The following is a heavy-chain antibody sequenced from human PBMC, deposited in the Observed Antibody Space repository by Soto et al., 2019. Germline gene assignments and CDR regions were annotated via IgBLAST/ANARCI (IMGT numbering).Heavy chain of an antibody. CDR2: ISYDGSNK. J-gene: IGHJ4*02. CDR3: ASDPRGSYYCDY. Sequence: QVQLVESGGGVVQPGRSLRLSCAASGFTFSSYAMHWVRQAPGKGLEWVAIISYDGSNKDFADSVKGRFTISRDISKSTVYLQMNSLRAEDTAMDYCASDPRGSYYCDYWGQGTLVTVSS. V-gene: IGHV3-30-3*01. CDR1: GFTFSSYA. D-gene: IGHD1-26*01.